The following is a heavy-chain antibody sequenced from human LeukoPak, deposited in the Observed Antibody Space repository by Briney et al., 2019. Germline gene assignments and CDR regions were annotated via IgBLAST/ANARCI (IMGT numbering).Heavy chain of an antibody. Sequence: GGSLRLSCAASGFIFSSYGMHWVRQAPDKGLEWVAFIRYDGSRKYYADSVKGRFTISRDNAKNSLYLQMNSLRDEDTAVYYCARGDSSGPDYYYYMDVWGKGTTVTISS. V-gene: IGHV3-30*02. CDR3: ARGDSSGPDYYYYMDV. J-gene: IGHJ6*03. D-gene: IGHD6-19*01. CDR1: GFIFSSYG. CDR2: IRYDGSRK.